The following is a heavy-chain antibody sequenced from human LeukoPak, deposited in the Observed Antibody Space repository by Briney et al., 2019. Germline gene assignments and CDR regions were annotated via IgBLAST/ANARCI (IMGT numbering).Heavy chain of an antibody. D-gene: IGHD3-3*01. J-gene: IGHJ4*02. Sequence: GASLQISCKGSGSSFTSYWIGWVRQLPGKGLEWMGIIYPGDSDTRYSPSFQGQVTISADKSISTAYLQWSSLKASDTAMYYCATRSNYDFWSGYYTDYFDYWGQGTLVTVSS. CDR2: IYPGDSDT. CDR1: GSSFTSYW. CDR3: ATRSNYDFWSGYYTDYFDY. V-gene: IGHV5-51*01.